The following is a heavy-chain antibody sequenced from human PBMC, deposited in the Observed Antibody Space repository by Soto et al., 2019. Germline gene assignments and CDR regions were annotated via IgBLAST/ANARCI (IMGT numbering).Heavy chain of an antibody. V-gene: IGHV4-59*01. Sequence: SETLSLTCTVSGGSISSYYWSWIRQPPGKGLEWIGYIYYSGSTHYNPSPKSRVTISVDTSKNQLSLKLSSVTAADTAVYYCARVSYNWNYDYYYYGMDVWGQGTTVTVSS. D-gene: IGHD1-7*01. J-gene: IGHJ6*02. CDR3: ARVSYNWNYDYYYYGMDV. CDR2: IYYSGST. CDR1: GGSISSYY.